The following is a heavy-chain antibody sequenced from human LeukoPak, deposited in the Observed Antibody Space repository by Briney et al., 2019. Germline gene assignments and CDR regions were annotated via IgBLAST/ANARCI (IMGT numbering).Heavy chain of an antibody. J-gene: IGHJ4*02. CDR1: GYTLTELS. Sequence: GASVKVSCKVSGYTLTELSMHWVRQAPGKGLEWMGGFDPEDGETIYAQKFQGRVTMTEDTSTDTAYMELSSLRSEDTAVYYCATALFVPSGYYPYYFDYWGQGTLVTVSS. CDR3: ATALFVPSGYYPYYFDY. CDR2: FDPEDGET. D-gene: IGHD3-22*01. V-gene: IGHV1-24*01.